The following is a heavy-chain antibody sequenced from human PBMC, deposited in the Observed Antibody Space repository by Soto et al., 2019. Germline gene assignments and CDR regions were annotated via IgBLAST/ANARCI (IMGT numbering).Heavy chain of an antibody. V-gene: IGHV3-21*01. CDR1: GFTFSSYS. J-gene: IGHJ4*02. D-gene: IGHD1-26*01. Sequence: PGGSLRLSCAASGFTFSSYSMNWVRQAPGKGLEWVSSISSSSSYIYYADSVKGRFTISRDNAKNSLYLQMNSLRAEDTAVYYCARDHVPRELTGVGYWGQGTLVTVSS. CDR2: ISSSSSYI. CDR3: ARDHVPRELTGVGY.